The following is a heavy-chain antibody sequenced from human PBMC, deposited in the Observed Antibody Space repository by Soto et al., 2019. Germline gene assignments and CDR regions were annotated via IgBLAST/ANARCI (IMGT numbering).Heavy chain of an antibody. D-gene: IGHD4-17*01. CDR2: IYSGGST. CDR3: ARDTGYGDFDY. J-gene: IGHJ4*02. V-gene: IGHV3-53*01. CDR1: GFTVSSNY. Sequence: GGSLRLSCAASGFTVSSNYMSWVRQAPGKGLEWVSVIYSGGSTYYADSVKGRFTISRDNSKNTLYLQMNSLRAEDTAVYDCARDTGYGDFDYWGQGTLVTVSS.